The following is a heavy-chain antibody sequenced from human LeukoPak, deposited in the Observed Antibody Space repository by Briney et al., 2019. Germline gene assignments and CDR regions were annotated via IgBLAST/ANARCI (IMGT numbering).Heavy chain of an antibody. V-gene: IGHV3-15*01. D-gene: IGHD3-22*01. Sequence: PGGSLRLSCAASGFTFSNTWMSWVRQAPGKGLEWVGRIKRKSDGGTTDYAAPVKGRSTISRDDSKNTLYLQMNSLRAEDTAVYYCAKGSSDYHLNSWGQGTLVTVSS. CDR1: GFTFSNTW. J-gene: IGHJ4*02. CDR2: IKRKSDGGTT. CDR3: AKGSSDYHLNS.